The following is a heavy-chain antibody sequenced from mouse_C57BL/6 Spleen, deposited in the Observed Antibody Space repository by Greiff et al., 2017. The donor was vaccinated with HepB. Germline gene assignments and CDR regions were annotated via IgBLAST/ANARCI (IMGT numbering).Heavy chain of an antibody. CDR1: GYTFTSYW. CDR2: IDPSDSET. CDR3: ARGDLYYYAMDY. Sequence: QVQLQQPGAELVRPGSSVKLSCKASGYTFTSYWMHWVKQRPIQGLEWIGNIDPSDSETHYNQKFKDKASLTVDKSSSTAYMQLSSLTSEDSAVYYCARGDLYYYAMDYWGQRTSVTVSS. V-gene: IGHV1-52*01. J-gene: IGHJ4*01.